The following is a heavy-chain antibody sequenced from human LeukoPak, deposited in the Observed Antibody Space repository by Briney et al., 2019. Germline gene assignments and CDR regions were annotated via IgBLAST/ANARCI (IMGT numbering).Heavy chain of an antibody. J-gene: IGHJ4*02. CDR1: GYTFTSYC. CDR3: ARDTSWAAAGTGVDY. Sequence: GASVKVSCKDSGYTFTSYCISWVRRAPGQGLEWMGWISAYNGNTNYAQKLQGRVTMTTDTSTSTAYMELRSLRSDDTAVYYCARDTSWAAAGTGVDYWGQGTLVTVSS. V-gene: IGHV1-18*01. CDR2: ISAYNGNT. D-gene: IGHD6-13*01.